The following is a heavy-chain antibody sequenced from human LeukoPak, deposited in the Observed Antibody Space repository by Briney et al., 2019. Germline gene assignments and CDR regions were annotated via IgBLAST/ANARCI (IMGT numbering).Heavy chain of an antibody. CDR2: IRNDGRKS. J-gene: IGHJ4*02. CDR1: GFTFSNYW. CDR3: TKEPETFDY. Sequence: PGGSLRLSCAASGFTFSNYWMCWVRQAPGKGLEWVAYIRNDGRKSHYADSVKGRFTISRDNSKNTLYLQMNSLRVEDTAVYYCTKEPETFDYWGQGTLVSVSS. V-gene: IGHV3-30*02.